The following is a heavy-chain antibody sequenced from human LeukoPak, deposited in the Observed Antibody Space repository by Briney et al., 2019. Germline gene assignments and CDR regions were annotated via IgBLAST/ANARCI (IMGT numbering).Heavy chain of an antibody. D-gene: IGHD3-10*01. J-gene: IGHJ6*03. CDR1: GFTVSSNY. V-gene: IGHV3-53*01. CDR2: IYSGGST. CDR3: ASGSGSYRTPYYYMDV. Sequence: GRSLRLSCAASGFTVSSNYMSWVRQAPGKGLEWVSVIYSGGSTYYADSVKGRFTISRDNSKNTLYLQMNNLRAEDTAVYYCASGSGSYRTPYYYMDVWGKGTTVTVSS.